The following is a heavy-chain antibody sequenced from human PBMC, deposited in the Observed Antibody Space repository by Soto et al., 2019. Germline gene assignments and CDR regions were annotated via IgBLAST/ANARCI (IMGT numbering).Heavy chain of an antibody. J-gene: IGHJ3*02. D-gene: IGHD6-19*01. CDR2: IYSGGST. CDR3: ARANGRSTPGIAVAPPDI. CDR1: GFTVSSNY. V-gene: IGHV3-66*01. Sequence: EVQLVESGGGLVQPGGSLRLSCAASGFTVSSNYMSWVRQAPGKGLEWVSVIYSGGSTYYADSVKGRFTISRDNSKNTLYLQMNRLRAEDTAVYYCARANGRSTPGIAVAPPDIWGQGTMVTVSS.